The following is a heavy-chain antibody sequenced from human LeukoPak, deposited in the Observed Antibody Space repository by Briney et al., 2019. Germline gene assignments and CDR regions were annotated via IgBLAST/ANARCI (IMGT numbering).Heavy chain of an antibody. CDR1: GFTFSSYS. Sequence: GRSLRLSCAASGFTFSSYSMNWVRQAPGKGLEWVSSISSSSSYIYYADSVKGRFTISRDNAKNSLYLQMNSLRAEDTAVYYCARDIRSVPCSGGSCWGQGTLVTVSS. D-gene: IGHD2-15*01. V-gene: IGHV3-21*01. CDR3: ARDIRSVPCSGGSC. J-gene: IGHJ4*02. CDR2: ISSSSSYI.